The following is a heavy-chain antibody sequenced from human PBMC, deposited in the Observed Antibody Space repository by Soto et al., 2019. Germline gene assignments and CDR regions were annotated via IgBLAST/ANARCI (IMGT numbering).Heavy chain of an antibody. CDR3: ARVAVGYYYMDV. CDR1: GFTFSNYW. Sequence: LRLSCAASGFTFSNYWMHWVRQAPGKGLVWVSRINSDGTRTNYADSVKGRFTISRDNAENTLYLQMNSLTAEDTAVYYCARVAVGYYYMDVWGKGTTVTVSS. CDR2: INSDGTRT. V-gene: IGHV3-74*01. J-gene: IGHJ6*03.